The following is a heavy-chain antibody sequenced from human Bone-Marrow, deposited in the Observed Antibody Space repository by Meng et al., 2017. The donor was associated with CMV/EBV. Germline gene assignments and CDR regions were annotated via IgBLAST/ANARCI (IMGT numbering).Heavy chain of an antibody. Sequence: SETLSLTFTVSGGSINNTGYYWGWIRQSPGKGLEWIANIYYTGSTYYDLSLRSRVTISVDTSKSQFSLNLYSVTAADTAVYYCAREQWELLGAFDFWGQGILVTVSS. J-gene: IGHJ4*02. CDR2: IYYTGST. CDR3: AREQWELLGAFDF. V-gene: IGHV4-39*07. CDR1: GGSINNTGYY. D-gene: IGHD1-26*01.